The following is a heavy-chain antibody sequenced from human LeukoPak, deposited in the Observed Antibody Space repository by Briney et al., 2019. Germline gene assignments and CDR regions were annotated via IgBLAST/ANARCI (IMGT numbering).Heavy chain of an antibody. D-gene: IGHD6-13*01. Sequence: PSETLSLTCTVSGGSISSYYWSWIRQPPGKGLEWIGYIYYSGSTNYNPSLKSRVTISVDTSKNQFSLKLSSVTAADTAVYYCAANLRAGQQLDPYYFDYWGQGTLVTVSS. V-gene: IGHV4-59*12. CDR2: IYYSGST. CDR3: AANLRAGQQLDPYYFDY. CDR1: GGSISSYY. J-gene: IGHJ4*02.